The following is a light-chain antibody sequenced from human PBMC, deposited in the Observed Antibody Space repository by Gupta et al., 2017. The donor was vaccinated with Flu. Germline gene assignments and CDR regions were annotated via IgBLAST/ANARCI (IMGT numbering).Light chain of an antibody. J-gene: IGKJ1*01. Sequence: IVLTQSPGTLSLSPGERATLSCRASQTIDNNYLAWYQHKPGQAPRLLIYDASSRASGIPERFSGSGSGSDFTLTVSRLEPEDFAVYYCQQYGNSPPWTFGQGTKVEIK. CDR1: QTIDNNY. CDR3: QQYGNSPPWT. CDR2: DAS. V-gene: IGKV3-20*01.